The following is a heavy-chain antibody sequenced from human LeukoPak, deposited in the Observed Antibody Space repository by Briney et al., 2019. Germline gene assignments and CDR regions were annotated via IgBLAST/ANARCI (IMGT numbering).Heavy chain of an antibody. CDR1: GYTFTDYY. V-gene: IGHV1-2*02. CDR2: INPNTGGT. CDR3: ARDLGATTGAPWYYFDN. J-gene: IGHJ4*01. Sequence: ASVKVSCKASGYTFTDYYFHWVRQVPGQGLECMGCINPNTGGTNYPQKFQGRVTMTRDTAISTAYMALTSLRSDDTAVYYCARDLGATTGAPWYYFDNWGQGTLVTVPS. D-gene: IGHD1-26*01.